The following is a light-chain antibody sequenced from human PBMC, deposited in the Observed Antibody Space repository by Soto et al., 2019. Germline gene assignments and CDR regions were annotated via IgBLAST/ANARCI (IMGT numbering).Light chain of an antibody. CDR2: EVT. J-gene: IGLJ3*02. V-gene: IGLV2-14*01. CDR3: ASWDDTLQGRV. Sequence: QSALTQPASVSGSPGQSITISCTGTSGDIGSYTYVSWYQQYPGKAPKLLISEVTNRPSGVSNRFSGSKSGNTASLTISGLQAEDEAHYYCASWDDTLQGRVFGGGTKLTVL. CDR1: SGDIGSYTY.